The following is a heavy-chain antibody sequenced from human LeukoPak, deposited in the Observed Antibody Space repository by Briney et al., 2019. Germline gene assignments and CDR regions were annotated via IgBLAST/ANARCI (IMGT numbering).Heavy chain of an antibody. Sequence: KPSETLSLTCAVYSGSFSGYYWSWIRQPPGKGLEWIGEINHSGSTNYNPSLKSRVTISVDTSKNQFSLKLSSVTAADTAVYYCAREPQGSGWYSGGYYYYYYMDVWGKGTTVTVSS. D-gene: IGHD6-19*01. CDR3: AREPQGSGWYSGGYYYYYYMDV. V-gene: IGHV4-34*01. CDR2: INHSGST. J-gene: IGHJ6*03. CDR1: SGSFSGYY.